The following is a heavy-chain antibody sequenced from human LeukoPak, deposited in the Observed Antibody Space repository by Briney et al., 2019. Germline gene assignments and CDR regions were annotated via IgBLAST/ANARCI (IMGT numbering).Heavy chain of an antibody. CDR2: INSDGGGA. CDR1: GITFGNNW. J-gene: IGHJ5*02. CDR3: ARDVPHNWFDT. Sequence: GGSLRLSCAASGITFGNNWMHWVRQGPGKGLVWISRINSDGGGAIYADSVKGRFTVSRDDAKNTLYLQMNSLRAEDTAVYYCARDVPHNWFDTWGQGTLVTVSS. V-gene: IGHV3-74*01.